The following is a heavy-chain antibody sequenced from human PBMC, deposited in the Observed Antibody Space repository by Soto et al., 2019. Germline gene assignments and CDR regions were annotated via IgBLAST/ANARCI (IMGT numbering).Heavy chain of an antibody. V-gene: IGHV4-59*12. Sequence: SETLSLTCTVSGGSISSYYWSWIRQPPGKGLEWIGYIYYSGTTYYNPSLKSRVTISVDTSKNQFSLRLTAADTAVYYCARVDRDYDSSGYYYPRFDYWGQGILVTVSS. CDR2: IYYSGTT. J-gene: IGHJ4*02. D-gene: IGHD3-22*01. CDR3: ARVDRDYDSSGYYYPRFDY. CDR1: GGSISSYY.